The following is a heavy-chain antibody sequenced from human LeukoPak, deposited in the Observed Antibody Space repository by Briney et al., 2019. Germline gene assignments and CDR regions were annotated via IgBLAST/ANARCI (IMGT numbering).Heavy chain of an antibody. CDR3: ASDRSFYDFWSGYFFAY. Sequence: SETLSPTCTVSGGSINSYYWTWIRQPAGKGLEWIGRIYTTGSTNYNPSLKSRVTMSLDTSKNQFSLKLSSVTAADTAVYYCASDRSFYDFWSGYFFAYWGQGTLVTVSS. V-gene: IGHV4-4*07. D-gene: IGHD3-3*01. CDR1: GGSINSYY. CDR2: IYTTGST. J-gene: IGHJ4*02.